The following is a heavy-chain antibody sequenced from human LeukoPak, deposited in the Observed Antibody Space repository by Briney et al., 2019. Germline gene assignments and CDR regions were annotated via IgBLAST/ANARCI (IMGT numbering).Heavy chain of an antibody. CDR3: CCSSSWQYYCYGMDV. J-gene: IGHJ6*02. CDR2: IYSGGSA. V-gene: IGHV3-53*01. Sequence: GGSLRLSCAASGFTVSSNYMSWVRQAPGKGLEWVSVIYSGGSAYYADSVKGRFTISRDNSKNTLYLQMNSLRAEDTAVYYCCCSSSWQYYCYGMDVWGQGTTVTVSS. CDR1: GFTVSSNY. D-gene: IGHD6-13*01.